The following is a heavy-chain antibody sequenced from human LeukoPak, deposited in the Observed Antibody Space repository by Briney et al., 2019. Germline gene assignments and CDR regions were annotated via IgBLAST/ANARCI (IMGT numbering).Heavy chain of an antibody. CDR2: ISGRDDRT. Sequence: GGSLRLPCAASGFSFSAYALTWVRQAPGKGLEWVSSISGRDDRTYYADSAKGRFTISRDNSKNTLYLQMNSLRAEDTALYYCAKDAYDSYGLYYHDYFDYWGQGTLVTVSS. CDR1: GFSFSAYA. V-gene: IGHV3-23*01. CDR3: AKDAYDSYGLYYHDYFDY. D-gene: IGHD3-22*01. J-gene: IGHJ4*02.